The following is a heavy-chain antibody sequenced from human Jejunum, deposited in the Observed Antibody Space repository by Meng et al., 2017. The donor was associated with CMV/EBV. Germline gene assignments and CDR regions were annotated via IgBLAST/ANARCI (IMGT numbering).Heavy chain of an antibody. J-gene: IGHJ4*02. Sequence: VQLQQWGAGLLNSSETLSLTCAVYGGSLSPYHWTWIRQIPGKGLEWIGEISHGGITNYNPSLKSRVTLLIDTSKNQFSLKLSSVTAADTAVYYCGMERVNWGQGILVTVSS. CDR1: GGSLSPYH. CDR2: ISHGGIT. CDR3: GMERVN. V-gene: IGHV4-34*01. D-gene: IGHD1-1*01.